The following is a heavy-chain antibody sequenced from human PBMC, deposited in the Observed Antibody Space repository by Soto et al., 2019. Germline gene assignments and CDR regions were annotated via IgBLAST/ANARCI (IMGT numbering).Heavy chain of an antibody. D-gene: IGHD1-26*01. CDR1: GFTFSSYG. CDR3: AKRRSGSYYGEVWFDP. CDR2: ISYDGSNK. Sequence: QVQLVESGGGVVQPGRSLRLSCAASGFTFSSYGMRWVRQAPGKGLEWVAVISYDGSNKYYADSVKGRFTISRDNSKNTLYLQMNSLRAEDTAVYYCAKRRSGSYYGEVWFDPWGQGTLVTVSS. J-gene: IGHJ5*02. V-gene: IGHV3-30*18.